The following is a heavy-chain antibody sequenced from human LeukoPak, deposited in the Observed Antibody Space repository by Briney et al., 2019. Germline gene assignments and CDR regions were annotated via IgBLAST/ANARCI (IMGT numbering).Heavy chain of an antibody. V-gene: IGHV4-34*01. CDR1: GGSFSGYY. CDR2: INHSGST. Sequence: SETLSLTCAVYGGSFSGYYWSWIRQPPGKGLEWIGEINHSGSTNYNPSLKSRVTISVDTSKNQFSLKLSSVTAADTAVYYCARRRNLYYYYYYMDVWGKGTTVTISS. D-gene: IGHD1-14*01. J-gene: IGHJ6*03. CDR3: ARRRNLYYYYYYMDV.